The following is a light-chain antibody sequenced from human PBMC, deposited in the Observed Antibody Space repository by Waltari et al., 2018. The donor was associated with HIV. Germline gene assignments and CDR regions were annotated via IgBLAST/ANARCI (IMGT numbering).Light chain of an antibody. Sequence: QSVLTQPPSASGTPGQRVAISCSGSSSNIGSNYVNWYQQLPGTAPKVLIYRSNQRPSGVPDRFSGSKSGTSASLAISALRSEDEADYYCATWDDSLSGPVFGGGTKLTVL. J-gene: IGLJ3*02. V-gene: IGLV1-47*01. CDR1: SSNIGSNY. CDR2: RSN. CDR3: ATWDDSLSGPV.